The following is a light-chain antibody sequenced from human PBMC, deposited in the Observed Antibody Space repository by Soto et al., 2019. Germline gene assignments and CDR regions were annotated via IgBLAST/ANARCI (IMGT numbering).Light chain of an antibody. CDR1: SSDVVGYNY. CDR3: SSYTSSSTLDYV. J-gene: IGLJ1*01. Sequence: ALTQPASVSGSPGQSITISCTGTSSDVVGYNYVSWYQQHPGKAPKLMIYDVSNRPSGVSNRFSGSKSGNTASLTISGLQAEDEADYYCSSYTSSSTLDYVFGTGTKVTVL. V-gene: IGLV2-14*01. CDR2: DVS.